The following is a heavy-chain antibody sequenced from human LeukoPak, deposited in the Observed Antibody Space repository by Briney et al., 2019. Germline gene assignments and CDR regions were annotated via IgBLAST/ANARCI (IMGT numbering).Heavy chain of an antibody. CDR3: VVSYLYAFDI. D-gene: IGHD5-18*01. V-gene: IGHV3-64D*09. CDR2: ISSNGGST. J-gene: IGHJ3*02. CDR1: GFTFSSYA. Sequence: GGSLRLSCSAFGFTFSSYAMHWVRQAPGKGLEYVSAISSNGGSTYYADPVKGRFTISRDNYKNTLNLQMSSLRAEDTAVYYCVVSYLYAFDIWGQGTMVTVSS.